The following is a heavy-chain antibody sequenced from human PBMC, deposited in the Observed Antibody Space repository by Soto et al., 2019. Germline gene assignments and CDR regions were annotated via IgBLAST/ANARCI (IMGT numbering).Heavy chain of an antibody. D-gene: IGHD2-2*01. CDR3: AREFEGYCSSTSCYYWFDP. V-gene: IGHV4-31*03. Sequence: SETLSLTCTVSGGSISSGGYYWSWIRQHPGKGLEWIGYIYYSGSTYYNPSLKSRVTISVDTSKNQFSLKLSSVTAADTAVNYCAREFEGYCSSTSCYYWFDPWGQGTLVTVSS. CDR2: IYYSGST. CDR1: GGSISSGGYY. J-gene: IGHJ5*02.